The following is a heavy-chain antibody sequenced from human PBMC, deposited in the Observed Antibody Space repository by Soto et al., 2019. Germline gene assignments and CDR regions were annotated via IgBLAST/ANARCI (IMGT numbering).Heavy chain of an antibody. D-gene: IGHD3-10*01. CDR3: SYGSSFDY. Sequence: QVQLQESGPGLVKPSETLSLICTVSGASLRSGSYYWSWIRQPPGKGLEWIGYISHSGRTNYYPSLMSRLTMSVDTSQNQFSLQLNSVPAADTAVYYCSYGSSFDYWGQGTLVTVSS. J-gene: IGHJ4*02. V-gene: IGHV4-61*01. CDR2: ISHSGRT. CDR1: GASLRSGSYY.